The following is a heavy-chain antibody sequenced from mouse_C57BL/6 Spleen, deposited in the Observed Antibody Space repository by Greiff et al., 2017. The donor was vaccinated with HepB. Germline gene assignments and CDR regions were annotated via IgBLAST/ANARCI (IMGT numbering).Heavy chain of an antibody. CDR3: AREDYYSKGFAY. D-gene: IGHD2-5*01. Sequence: QVQLKQSGAELARPGASVKLSCKASGYTFTSYGISWVKQRTGQGLEWIGEIYPRSGNTYYNEKFKGKATLTADKSSSTAYMELRSLTSEDSAVYFCAREDYYSKGFAYWGQGTLVTVSA. J-gene: IGHJ3*01. CDR2: IYPRSGNT. CDR1: GYTFTSYG. V-gene: IGHV1-81*01.